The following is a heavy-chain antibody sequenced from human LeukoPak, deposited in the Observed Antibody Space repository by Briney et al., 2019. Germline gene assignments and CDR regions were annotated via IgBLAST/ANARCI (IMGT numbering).Heavy chain of an antibody. CDR1: GFTFSDYY. D-gene: IGHD3-22*01. V-gene: IGHV3-11*03. Sequence: GGSLRLSCAASGFTFSDYYMSWIRQAPGKGLEWVSYISSSSSYTNYADSVKGRFTISGDNAKNSLYLQMNSLRAEDTAVYYCARTLGGYYVDYWGQGTLVTVSS. J-gene: IGHJ4*02. CDR3: ARTLGGYYVDY. CDR2: ISSSSSYT.